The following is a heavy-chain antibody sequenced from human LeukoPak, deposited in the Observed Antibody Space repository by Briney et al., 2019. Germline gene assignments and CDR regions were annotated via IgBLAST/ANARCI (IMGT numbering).Heavy chain of an antibody. CDR2: IFYSGTT. CDR3: ARHITNWPARGIDH. V-gene: IGHV4-39*01. Sequence: PSETLSLTCTVSGGSISSSSYYWGWIRQPPGKGLEWIGSIFYSGTTYYNSSLKSRVTISVDTSKNQFSLKLSSVTAADTAVYYCARHITNWPARGIDHWGQGTLVTVSS. CDR1: GGSISSSSYY. J-gene: IGHJ5*02. D-gene: IGHD1-1*01.